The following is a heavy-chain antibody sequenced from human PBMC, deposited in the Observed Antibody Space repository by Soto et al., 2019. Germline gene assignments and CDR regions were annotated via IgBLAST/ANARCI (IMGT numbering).Heavy chain of an antibody. CDR1: GFTFSSHG. J-gene: IGHJ6*03. V-gene: IGHV3-33*01. CDR2: TWYDGSNK. CDR3: ARGSGGYYYYMDV. D-gene: IGHD6-13*01. Sequence: QVQLVESGGGVVQPGRSLRLSCAASGFTFSSHGMHWVRQAPGKGLEWVAVTWYDGSNKYYADSVQGRFTISRDNSKNMLYLQMDSLRAEDTAVYYCARGSGGYYYYMDVWGKGTTVTVSS.